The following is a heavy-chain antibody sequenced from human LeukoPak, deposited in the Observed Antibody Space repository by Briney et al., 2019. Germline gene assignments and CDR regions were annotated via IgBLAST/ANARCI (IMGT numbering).Heavy chain of an antibody. CDR2: IYPGDSDT. CDR3: ARLPCSSTSCYADY. J-gene: IGHJ4*02. CDR1: GYSFTSYW. D-gene: IGHD2-2*01. V-gene: IGHV5-51*03. Sequence: PGESLKISCKGSGYSFTSYWIGWVRQMPGKGLEWMGVIYPGDSDTRYSPSFQGQVTISADKSISTAYLQWSSLKASDAAMYYCARLPCSSTSCYADYWGQGTLVTVSS.